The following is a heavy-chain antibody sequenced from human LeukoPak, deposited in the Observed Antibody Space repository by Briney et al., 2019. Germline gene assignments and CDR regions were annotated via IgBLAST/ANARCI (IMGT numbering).Heavy chain of an antibody. V-gene: IGHV1-69*05. CDR2: IIPIFGTA. CDR3: ARGIRGLYGSGSSCWFDP. Sequence: EASVKVSCKASGGTFSSYAVSWVRQAPGQGLEWMGGIIPIFGTANYAQKFQGRVTITTDESTSTAYMELSSLRSEDTAVYYCARGIRGLYGSGSSCWFDPWGQGTLVTVSS. D-gene: IGHD3-10*01. CDR1: GGTFSSYA. J-gene: IGHJ5*02.